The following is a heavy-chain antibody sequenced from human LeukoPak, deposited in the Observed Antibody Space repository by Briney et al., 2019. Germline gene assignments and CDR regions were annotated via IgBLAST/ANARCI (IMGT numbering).Heavy chain of an antibody. CDR2: IYSGGST. J-gene: IGHJ5*02. Sequence: PGGSLRLSCAASGFTVSSNYMSWVRQAPGKGLEWVSVIYSGGSTYYADSVKGRFTISRDNSKNTLYLQMNSLRAEDTAVYYCARDGGMGRITIFGVVTPNWFDPWGQGTLVTVSS. V-gene: IGHV3-53*01. D-gene: IGHD3-3*01. CDR1: GFTVSSNY. CDR3: ARDGGMGRITIFGVVTPNWFDP.